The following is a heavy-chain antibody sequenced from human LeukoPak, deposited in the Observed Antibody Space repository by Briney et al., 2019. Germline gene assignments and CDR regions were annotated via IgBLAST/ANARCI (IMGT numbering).Heavy chain of an antibody. J-gene: IGHJ3*02. CDR3: ARGAKLLWFGDDFDAFDI. D-gene: IGHD3-10*01. V-gene: IGHV3-7*01. CDR2: IKQDGSEK. Sequence: PGGSLRLSCAASGFTFSSYWMSWVRQAPGKGLEWVANIKQDGSEKYYVDSVKGRFTISRDNAKNSLYLQMNSLRAEDTAVYYCARGAKLLWFGDDFDAFDIWGQGTMVTVSS. CDR1: GFTFSSYW.